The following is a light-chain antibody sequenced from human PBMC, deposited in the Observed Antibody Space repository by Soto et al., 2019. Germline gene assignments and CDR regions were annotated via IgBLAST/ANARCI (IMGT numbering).Light chain of an antibody. V-gene: IGKV1-8*01. CDR1: QGISSY. CDR3: QQYYSYLLT. J-gene: IGKJ4*01. CDR2: AAS. Sequence: AIRMTQSPSSLSASTGDRVTITCRASQGISSYLAWYQQKPGKAPKLLIYAASTLQSGVPSRFSGSGSGTDFTLTTSCLQSEDFATYYCQQYYSYLLTFGGGTKVDIK.